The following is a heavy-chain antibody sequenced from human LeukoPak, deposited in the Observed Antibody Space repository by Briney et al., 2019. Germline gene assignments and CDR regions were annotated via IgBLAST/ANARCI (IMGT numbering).Heavy chain of an antibody. CDR3: ARHAVYDFWSGYYNPSFAFDI. CDR2: IYYSGST. V-gene: IGHV4-59*08. J-gene: IGHJ3*02. CDR1: GGSISSYY. D-gene: IGHD3-3*01. Sequence: PSETLSLTCTVSGGSISSYYWSWIRQPPGKGLEWIGYIYYSGSTNYNPSLKSRVTISVDTSKNQFSLKLSSVTAADTAVYYCARHAVYDFWSGYYNPSFAFDIWGQGTMVTVSS.